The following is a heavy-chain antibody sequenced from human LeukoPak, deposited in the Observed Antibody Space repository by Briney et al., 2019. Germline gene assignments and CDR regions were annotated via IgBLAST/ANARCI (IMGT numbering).Heavy chain of an antibody. CDR1: GFTFSSYG. V-gene: IGHV3-30*02. D-gene: IGHD1-7*01. Sequence: GGSLRLSCAASGFTFSSYGMHWVRQAPGKGQEWVAFIRYDGSNKYYADSVKGRFTISRDNSKNTLYLQMNSLKVADTAVYYCTTDYSIYSETRLGDWGQGTLVTVSS. CDR3: TTDYSIYSETRLGD. J-gene: IGHJ4*02. CDR2: IRYDGSNK.